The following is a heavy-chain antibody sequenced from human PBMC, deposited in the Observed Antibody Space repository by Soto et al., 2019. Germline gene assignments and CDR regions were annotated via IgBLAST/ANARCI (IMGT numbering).Heavy chain of an antibody. CDR2: ISGSGGST. D-gene: IGHD2-2*01. V-gene: IGHV3-23*01. Sequence: EVQLLESGGGLVQPGGSLRLSCAASGFTFSSYAMSWVRQAPGKGLEWVSAISGSGGSTYYADSVKGRFTISRHNSKNTLYVHMNSLRAEDTAVYYCAKAAPPPSIVVVPADPMDYWGQGTLVTVSS. CDR3: AKAAPPPSIVVVPADPMDY. CDR1: GFTFSSYA. J-gene: IGHJ4*02.